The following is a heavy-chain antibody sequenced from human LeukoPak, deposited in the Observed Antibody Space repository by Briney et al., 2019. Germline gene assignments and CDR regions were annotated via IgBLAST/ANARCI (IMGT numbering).Heavy chain of an antibody. Sequence: ASVKVSCKASGYTFTNYYMNWVRQAPGQGLEWMGIINPSGGATSYAQKFQGRVTMTRDTSTSTVYMELSSLRSEDTAVYYCARDRIPVGGDYFDYLGQGTLVTVSS. CDR2: INPSGGAT. V-gene: IGHV1-46*01. CDR3: ARDRIPVGGDYFDY. D-gene: IGHD6-19*01. CDR1: GYTFTNYY. J-gene: IGHJ4*02.